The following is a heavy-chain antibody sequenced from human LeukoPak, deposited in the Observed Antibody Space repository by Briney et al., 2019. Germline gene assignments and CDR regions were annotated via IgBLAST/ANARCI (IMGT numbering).Heavy chain of an antibody. CDR2: IYTSGST. CDR1: GGSTNGYY. V-gene: IGHV4-4*07. D-gene: IGHD2-15*01. Sequence: SETLSLTCTVSGGSTNGYYWSWIRQPAGKGLEWIGRIYTSGSTNYNPSLKSRVTMSVDTSKNQFSLKLSSVTAADTAVYYCARERAPGDCSGGSCYSFCDYWGQGTLVTVSS. J-gene: IGHJ4*02. CDR3: ARERAPGDCSGGSCYSFCDY.